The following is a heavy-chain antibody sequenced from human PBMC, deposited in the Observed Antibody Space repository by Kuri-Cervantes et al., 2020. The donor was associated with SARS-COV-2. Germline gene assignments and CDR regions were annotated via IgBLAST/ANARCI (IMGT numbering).Heavy chain of an antibody. CDR3: ARDCSQQLVHGCFDY. D-gene: IGHD6-6*01. CDR1: EDTFSRYA. V-gene: IGHV1-46*01. Sequence: ASVKVSCKASEDTFSRYAMSWVRQAPGQGLDWMGIINPSGGSTSYAQKFQGRVTMTRDTSTSTVYMELSSLRSEDTAVYYCARDCSQQLVHGCFDYWGQGTLVTVSS. J-gene: IGHJ4*02. CDR2: INPSGGST.